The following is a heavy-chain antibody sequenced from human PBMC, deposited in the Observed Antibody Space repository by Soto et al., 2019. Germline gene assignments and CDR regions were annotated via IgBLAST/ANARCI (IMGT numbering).Heavy chain of an antibody. CDR1: GGSISSSSYY. CDR3: ARQGAYYGSGSYYGLVAFDI. CDR2: IYYSGST. V-gene: IGHV4-39*01. J-gene: IGHJ3*02. D-gene: IGHD3-10*01. Sequence: QLQLQESGPGLVKPSETLSLTCTVSGGSISSSSYYWGWIRQPPGKGLEWIGSIYYSGSTYYNPSLKSRVAISVDTSKNKFSLKLRSVTAADTAVYYCARQGAYYGSGSYYGLVAFDIWGQGTMVTVSS.